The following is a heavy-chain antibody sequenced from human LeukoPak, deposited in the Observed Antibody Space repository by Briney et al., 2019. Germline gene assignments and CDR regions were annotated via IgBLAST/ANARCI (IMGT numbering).Heavy chain of an antibody. V-gene: IGHV4-34*01. J-gene: IGHJ5*02. CDR2: INHSGST. CDR1: GGSFSGYH. CDR3: ARGGGDTTQVVWGRKSWFDP. Sequence: SETLSLTCAVYGGSFSGYHWSWIRQPPGKGLEWIGEINHSGSTNYNPSLKSRVTISVDTSKNQFSLKLSSVTAADTAVYYCARGGGDTTQVVWGRKSWFDPWGQGTLVTVSS. D-gene: IGHD3-16*01.